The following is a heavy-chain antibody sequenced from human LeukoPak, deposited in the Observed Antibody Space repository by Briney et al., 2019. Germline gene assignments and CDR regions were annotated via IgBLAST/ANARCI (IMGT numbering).Heavy chain of an antibody. CDR1: GYTFTSYG. D-gene: IGHD3-22*01. CDR3: ARGSYYDSSGYYSFYYYYYYMDV. J-gene: IGHJ6*03. V-gene: IGHV1-18*01. CDR2: ISAYNGNA. Sequence: ASVKVSCKASGYTFTSYGISWVRQAPGQGLEWMGRISAYNGNANYAQKLQGRVTMTTDTSTSTAYMELRSLRSDDTAVYYCARGSYYDSSGYYSFYYYYYYMDVWGKGTTVTVSS.